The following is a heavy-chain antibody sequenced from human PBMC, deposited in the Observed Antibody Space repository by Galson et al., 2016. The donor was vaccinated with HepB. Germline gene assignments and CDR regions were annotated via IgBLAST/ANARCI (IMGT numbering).Heavy chain of an antibody. D-gene: IGHD3-22*01. CDR3: ARVTVDYDSPPRAMDV. CDR2: IWYDGSKK. V-gene: IGHV3-33*01. CDR1: GFSFSRYG. J-gene: IGHJ6*03. Sequence: SLRLSCAASGFSFSRYGMHWVRQAPGKGLQWVAVIWYDGSKKYYGDSVKGRFTISRDNSKNTLYLQMNRLRSEDTARYYCARVTVDYDSPPRAMDVWGKGTTVTVSS.